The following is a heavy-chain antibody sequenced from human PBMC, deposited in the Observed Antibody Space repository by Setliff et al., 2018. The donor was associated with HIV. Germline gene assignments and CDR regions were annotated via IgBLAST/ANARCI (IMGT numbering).Heavy chain of an antibody. CDR3: ARVRYCGSPSCRKEFDF. D-gene: IGHD2-21*01. Sequence: SLRLSCAATGFTFSSYALHWVRQAPGKGLEWVAVMSYGGTNTYYADSVKGRFIISRDDSESTLFLQMNSLRVDDTAVYYCARVRYCGSPSCRKEFDFWGQGTLVTVSS. J-gene: IGHJ4*02. CDR1: GFTFSSYA. V-gene: IGHV3-30*04. CDR2: MSYGGTNT.